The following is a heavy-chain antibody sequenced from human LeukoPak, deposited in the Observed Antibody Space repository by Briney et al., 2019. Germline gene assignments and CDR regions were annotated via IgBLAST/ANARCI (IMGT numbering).Heavy chain of an antibody. CDR2: IYHSGST. CDR1: GYPISSGYY. D-gene: IGHD7-27*01. Sequence: PSETLSLTCAVSGYPISSGYYWGWIRQPPGKGLEWIGSIYHSGSTYYNPSLKSRVTISVDTSKNQFSLKLSSVTAADTAVYYCARLRMGMGSVDYWGQGTLVTVSS. V-gene: IGHV4-38-2*01. J-gene: IGHJ4*02. CDR3: ARLRMGMGSVDY.